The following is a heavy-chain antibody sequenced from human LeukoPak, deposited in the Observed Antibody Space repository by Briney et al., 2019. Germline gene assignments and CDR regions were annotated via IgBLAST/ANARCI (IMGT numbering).Heavy chain of an antibody. CDR2: IGSSGSTI. J-gene: IGHJ4*02. V-gene: IGHV3-48*03. D-gene: IGHD2-2*01. Sequence: GGSLRLSCAASGFTFSSYEMNWVRQAPGKGLEWVSYIGSSGSTIYYADSVKGRFTISRDNAKNSLYLQMNSLRAEDTAVYYCARRYCSSTSCLFDYWGQGTLATVSS. CDR1: GFTFSSYE. CDR3: ARRYCSSTSCLFDY.